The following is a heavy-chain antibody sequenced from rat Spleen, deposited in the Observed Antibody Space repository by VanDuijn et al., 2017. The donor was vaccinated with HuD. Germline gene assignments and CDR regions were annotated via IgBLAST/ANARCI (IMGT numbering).Heavy chain of an antibody. D-gene: IGHD3-2*01. CDR2: IRYDGSST. Sequence: EVQLVESDGGLVQPGRSLKLSCAASGFTFSDYYMAWVRQGPTQGLEWVATIRYDGSSTYYRDSVKGRFTISRDNAKSTLYLQMDSLRSEDTATYYCTTDLWWFACWGQGTLVTVSS. J-gene: IGHJ3*01. V-gene: IGHV5-20*01. CDR1: GFTFSDYY. CDR3: TTDLWWFAC.